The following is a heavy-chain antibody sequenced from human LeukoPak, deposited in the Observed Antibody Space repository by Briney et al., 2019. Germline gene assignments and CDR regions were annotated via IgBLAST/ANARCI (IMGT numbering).Heavy chain of an antibody. CDR2: FDPEDGET. Sequence: ASVKVSCKVSGYTLTELSMHWVRQAPGKGLEWMGGFDPEDGETIYAQKFQGRVTMTEDTSTDTAYMELSSLRSEDTAVYYCARGGGGDGYNGAPDYWGQGTLVTVSS. CDR1: GYTLTELS. CDR3: ARGGGGDGYNGAPDY. J-gene: IGHJ4*02. V-gene: IGHV1-24*01. D-gene: IGHD5-24*01.